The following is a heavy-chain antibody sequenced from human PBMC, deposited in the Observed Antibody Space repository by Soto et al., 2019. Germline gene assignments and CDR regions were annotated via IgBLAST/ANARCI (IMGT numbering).Heavy chain of an antibody. D-gene: IGHD1-1*01. CDR1: GFTFSSYW. J-gene: IGHJ6*02. Sequence: GGSLRLSCAASGFTFSSYWMSWVRQAPGKGLEWVANIKQDGSEKYYVDSVKGRFTISRDNAKNSLYLQMNSLRAEDTAVYYCARSATVATDYYYYGMDVWGQGTTVTVSS. V-gene: IGHV3-7*03. CDR3: ARSATVATDYYYYGMDV. CDR2: IKQDGSEK.